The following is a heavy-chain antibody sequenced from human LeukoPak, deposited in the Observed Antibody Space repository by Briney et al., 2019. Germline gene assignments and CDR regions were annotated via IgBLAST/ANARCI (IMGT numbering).Heavy chain of an antibody. J-gene: IGHJ5*02. V-gene: IGHV3-7*01. CDR2: IKQDGSEK. CDR1: GFTFSSYW. D-gene: IGHD3-10*01. Sequence: GGSLRLSCAASGFTFSSYWMSWVRQAPGKGLEWVANIKQDGSEKYYVDSVKGRFTISRDNAKNSLYLQMNSLRAEDTAVYYCARDWAVVSGSTYTITMVRGVITPYNWFDPWGQGTLVTVSS. CDR3: ARDWAVVSGSTYTITMVRGVITPYNWFDP.